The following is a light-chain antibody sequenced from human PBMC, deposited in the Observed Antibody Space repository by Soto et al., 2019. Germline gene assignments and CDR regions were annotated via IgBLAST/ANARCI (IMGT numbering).Light chain of an antibody. Sequence: DIQMTQSPSYLSASVCDRVTITCRASQSISSYLNWYQQKPGKAPKPLIYAASSLESGVPSRFRGSGSGTDFTLPIHSPQTEDFATYHCQQSYSTPWTFGQGTKVDIK. CDR2: AAS. J-gene: IGKJ1*01. V-gene: IGKV1-39*01. CDR3: QQSYSTPWT. CDR1: QSISSY.